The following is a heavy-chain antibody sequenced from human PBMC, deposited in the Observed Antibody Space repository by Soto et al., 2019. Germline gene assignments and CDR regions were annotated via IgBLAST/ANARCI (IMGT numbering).Heavy chain of an antibody. CDR1: VGVFTSFA. D-gene: IGHD1-26*01. J-gene: IGHJ4*01. V-gene: IGHV1-3*04. Sequence: GASVNASCKTAVGVFTSFAKHWIRQSPGQGPEWMGWINTGNGDSNYSEKFQDRVTITRDTSATTAYMELSSLRSEDPPVYSSARSKTIVMPGFYYWG. CDR3: ARSKTIVMPGFYY. CDR2: INTGNGDS.